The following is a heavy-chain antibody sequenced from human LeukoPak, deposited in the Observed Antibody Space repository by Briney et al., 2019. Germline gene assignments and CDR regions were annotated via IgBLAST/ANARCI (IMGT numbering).Heavy chain of an antibody. V-gene: IGHV3-23*01. CDR2: ISGGGDRL. Sequence: GGSPRLSCAASGLTFSNHAMSWVRQAPGKGLEWVSSISGGGDRLNYADSVKGRFTISRDNSRNTLYLQMNNLGAEDTAVYYCAKIPLLAGTIYFDYWGQGTLVTVSS. CDR3: AKIPLLAGTIYFDY. D-gene: IGHD6-19*01. J-gene: IGHJ4*02. CDR1: GLTFSNHA.